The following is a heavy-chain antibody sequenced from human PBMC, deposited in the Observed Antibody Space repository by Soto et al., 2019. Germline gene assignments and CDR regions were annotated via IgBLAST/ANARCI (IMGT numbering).Heavy chain of an antibody. CDR2: IYPGDSDT. CDR3: VRTSSKSFDY. V-gene: IGHV5-51*01. CDR1: GYSFTSYW. J-gene: IGHJ4*02. D-gene: IGHD4-4*01. Sequence: PGESLKISFKGSGYSFTSYWIAWVRQMPVKGLEWMGIIYPGDSDTRYSPSFQGRVTISADKSISTAYLQWSSLGASDTAIYYCVRTSSKSFDYWGQRTLVAVCS.